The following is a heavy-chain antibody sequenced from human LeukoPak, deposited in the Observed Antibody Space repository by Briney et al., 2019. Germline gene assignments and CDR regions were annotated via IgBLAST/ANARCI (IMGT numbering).Heavy chain of an antibody. CDR2: IEQDGSEK. CDR3: ARVVVIAYFDY. V-gene: IGHV3-7*01. CDR1: GCTLSYYC. J-gene: IGHJ4*02. Sequence: GGSLRLSCAASGCTLSYYCMTWVRQPPGKGLEWVANIEQDGSEKHYEDSVKGRFTISRDNAKDSLYLQMNSLRAEDTAVYYCARVVVIAYFDYWGQGTLVTVSS. D-gene: IGHD3-22*01.